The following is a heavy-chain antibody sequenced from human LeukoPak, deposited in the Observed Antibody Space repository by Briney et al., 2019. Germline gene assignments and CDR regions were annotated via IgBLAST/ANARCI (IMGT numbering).Heavy chain of an antibody. CDR1: GGSISSGSDY. D-gene: IGHD4-17*01. CDR3: ARVAEVTIPAYFDY. CDR2: IDSSGST. V-gene: IGHV4-61*02. J-gene: IGHJ4*02. Sequence: SETLSLTCTVSGGSISSGSDYWSWIRQPAGKGLEWIGRIDSSGSTSYNPSLKSRLTISVDTSKNQFSLKLTSVTAADTAVYYCARVAEVTIPAYFDYWGQGTLVTVSS.